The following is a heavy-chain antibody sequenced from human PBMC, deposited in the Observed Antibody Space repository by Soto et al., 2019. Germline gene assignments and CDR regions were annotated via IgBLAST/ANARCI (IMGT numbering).Heavy chain of an antibody. CDR3: ARGPRDGYNFYYYYGMDV. CDR2: IIPIFGTA. CDR1: GGTFSSYA. Sequence: SVKVSCKASGGTFSSYAISWVRQAPGQGLEWMGGIIPIFGTANYAQKFQGRVTITADESTSTAYMELSSLRSEDTAVYYCARGPRDGYNFYYYYGMDVWGQGTTVTVSS. D-gene: IGHD5-12*01. J-gene: IGHJ6*02. V-gene: IGHV1-69*13.